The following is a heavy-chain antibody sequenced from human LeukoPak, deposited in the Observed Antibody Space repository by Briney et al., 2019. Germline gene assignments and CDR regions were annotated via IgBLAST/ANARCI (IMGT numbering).Heavy chain of an antibody. J-gene: IGHJ4*02. V-gene: IGHV6-1*01. Sequence: SQTLSLTCAISGDSVSSTAWNWIRQSPSRGLEWLGRTYYRSKWYNDYAVSVKSRITINPDTSKNQFSLQLNSVTPEDTAGYYCARGGRGYCTSSSCYFDYWGQGTLVTVSS. D-gene: IGHD2-2*01. CDR3: ARGGRGYCTSSSCYFDY. CDR1: GDSVSSTA. CDR2: TYYRSKWYN.